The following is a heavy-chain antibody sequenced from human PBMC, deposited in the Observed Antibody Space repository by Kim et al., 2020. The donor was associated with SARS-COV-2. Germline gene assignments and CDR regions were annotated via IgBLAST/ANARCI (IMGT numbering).Heavy chain of an antibody. CDR3: AKSGDNFPNWFDP. CDR1: GFTFSNYA. V-gene: IGHV3-23*01. Sequence: GGSLRLSCAASGFTFSNYAMTWVRQAPGKGLEWVSGISGAGGTTYYADSVKGRFTISRDISKNTLYLQMNSLRVEDTAVYYCAKSGDNFPNWFDPWGQG. J-gene: IGHJ5*02. D-gene: IGHD5-12*01. CDR2: ISGAGGTT.